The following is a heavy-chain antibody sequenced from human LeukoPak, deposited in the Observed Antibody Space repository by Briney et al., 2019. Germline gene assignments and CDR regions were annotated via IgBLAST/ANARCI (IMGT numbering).Heavy chain of an antibody. V-gene: IGHV1-46*01. CDR1: GYTFTSYY. Sequence: ASVKVSCKASGYTFTSYYMHWVRQAPGQGLEWMGIINPSGGSTSYEQKFQGRVTMTRDTSTSTVYMELSSLRSEDTAVYYRARATGQYYDFWSGYIDYWGQGTLVTVSS. CDR3: ARATGQYYDFWSGYIDY. D-gene: IGHD3-3*01. CDR2: INPSGGST. J-gene: IGHJ4*02.